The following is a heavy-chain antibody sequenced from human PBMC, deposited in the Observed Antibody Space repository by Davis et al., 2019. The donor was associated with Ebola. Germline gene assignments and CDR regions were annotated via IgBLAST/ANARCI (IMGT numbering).Heavy chain of an antibody. CDR1: GGSISSGSYS. J-gene: IGHJ5*02. Sequence: PSETLSLTCAVSGGSISSGSYSWSWIRQPPGKGLEWIGYIYHSGSTYYNPSLKSRVTISVDRSKNQFSLKLSSVTAADTAVYYCARELQPGRWFDPWGQGTLVTVSS. V-gene: IGHV4-30-2*01. CDR2: IYHSGST. CDR3: ARELQPGRWFDP. D-gene: IGHD1-26*01.